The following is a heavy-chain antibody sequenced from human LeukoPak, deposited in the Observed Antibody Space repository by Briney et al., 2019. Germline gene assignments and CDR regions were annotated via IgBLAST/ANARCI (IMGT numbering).Heavy chain of an antibody. J-gene: IGHJ4*02. CDR3: ARDLPLIGGYPPTRLPLFDY. D-gene: IGHD3-3*01. CDR1: GYTFTSYG. V-gene: IGHV1-18*01. Sequence: GASVKVSCKASGYTFTSYGISWVRQAPGQGLEWMGWIGAYNGNTNYAQKLQGRVTMTTDTSTSTAYMELRSLRSDDTAVYYCARDLPLIGGYPPTRLPLFDYWGQGTLVTVSS. CDR2: IGAYNGNT.